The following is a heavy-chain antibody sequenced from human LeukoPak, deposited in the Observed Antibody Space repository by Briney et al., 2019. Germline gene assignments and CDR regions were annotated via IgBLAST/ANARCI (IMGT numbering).Heavy chain of an antibody. V-gene: IGHV3-23*01. D-gene: IGHD3-3*01. J-gene: IGHJ3*02. CDR3: AKLPTIFGVADSFDI. CDR1: GITFSSYD. Sequence: GGSLRLSCEASGITFSSYDMSWVRQAPGKGLGWISAISDRGKTDYADSVKGRFTISRDNSKNTLYLQLSSLRAEDTAMYYCAKLPTIFGVADSFDIWGQGTFVTVSS. CDR2: ISDRGKT.